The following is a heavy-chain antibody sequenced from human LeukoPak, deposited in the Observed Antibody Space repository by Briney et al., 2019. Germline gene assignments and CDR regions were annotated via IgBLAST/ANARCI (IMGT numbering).Heavy chain of an antibody. CDR3: ARDPSGYCSSTSCLYYFDY. Sequence: SVKVSCKASGGTFSSYAISWVRQAPGQGLEWMGRIIPILGIANYAQKFQGRVTITADKSTSTAYMELRSLRSDDTAVYYCARDPSGYCSSTSCLYYFDYWGQGTLVTVSS. J-gene: IGHJ4*02. CDR2: IIPILGIA. CDR1: GGTFSSYA. D-gene: IGHD2-2*01. V-gene: IGHV1-69*04.